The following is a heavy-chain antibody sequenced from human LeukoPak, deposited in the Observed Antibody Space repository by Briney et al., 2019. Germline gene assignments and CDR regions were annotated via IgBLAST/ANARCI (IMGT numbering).Heavy chain of an antibody. CDR1: GFTFSSNV. CDR2: ISHDGNNK. J-gene: IGHJ4*02. CDR3: AKDSTTLTLTFDY. Sequence: GGSLRLSCAASGFTFSSNVMHWVRQAAGKGLEWVAAISHDGNNKYYGDSVRGRFTISRDNSKNTLYLQMSSLKSEDTAVYYCAKDSTTLTLTFDYWGQGTLVTVSS. V-gene: IGHV3-30-3*01. D-gene: IGHD4-11*01.